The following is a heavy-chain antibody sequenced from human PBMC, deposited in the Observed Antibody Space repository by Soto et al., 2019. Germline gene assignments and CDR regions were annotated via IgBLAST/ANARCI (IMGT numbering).Heavy chain of an antibody. D-gene: IGHD5-18*01. Sequence: QVQLVQSGSEVKKLGSSVKVSCKASGGSFSSNPISWVRQAPGQGLEWMAGIIPIFATVHYAQKFQGRVTITADESTSTAYVELTSLRSEDTAVYFCARGGRGYSSAPRYYFDYWGQGTLVTVS. CDR3: ARGGRGYSSAPRYYFDY. J-gene: IGHJ4*02. CDR1: GGSFSSNP. CDR2: IIPIFATV. V-gene: IGHV1-69*01.